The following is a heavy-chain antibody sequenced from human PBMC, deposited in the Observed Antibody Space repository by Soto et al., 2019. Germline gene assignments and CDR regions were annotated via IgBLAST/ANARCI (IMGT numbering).Heavy chain of an antibody. V-gene: IGHV3-64D*06. CDR2: ISSNGGST. J-gene: IGHJ4*02. D-gene: IGHD2-8*01. CDR1: GFTYSSYA. CDR3: VKANKYDFDY. Sequence: EVQLVESGGGLVQPGGSLRLSCSASGFTYSSYAMHWVRQAPGKGLEYVSAISSNGGSTYYADSVKGRFTISRDNSKNTLYLQMSSLRAEDTALYYCVKANKYDFDYLGQGTLVTVSS.